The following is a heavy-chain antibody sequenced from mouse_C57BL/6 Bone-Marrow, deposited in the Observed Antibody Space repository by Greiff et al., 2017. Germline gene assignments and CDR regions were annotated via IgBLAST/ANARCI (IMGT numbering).Heavy chain of an antibody. CDR1: GYAFSSSW. V-gene: IGHV1-82*01. CDR3: ATSRKAMDY. CDR2: IYPGDGDT. J-gene: IGHJ4*01. Sequence: VQLQQSVPELVKPGASVKISCKASGYAFSSSWMNWVKQRPGKGLEWIGRIYPGDGDTNYNGKFKGKATLTADKSSSTAYMQLSSLTSEDSAVYFCATSRKAMDYWGQGTSVTVSS.